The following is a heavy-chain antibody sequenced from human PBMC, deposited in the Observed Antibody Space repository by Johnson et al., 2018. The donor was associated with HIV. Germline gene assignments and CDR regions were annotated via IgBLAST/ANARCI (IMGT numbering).Heavy chain of an antibody. Sequence: VQVVESGGGLVQPGRSLRLSCAASGFTFDDFAMHWVRQAPGKGLEWVSGVNWNADTTGYADSVKGRITISRDNSKNTLYLQMDSLRAEDTAVYYCAKDVGNYWPDAFDIWGQGTLVTVSS. D-gene: IGHD3-22*01. CDR1: GFTFDDFA. J-gene: IGHJ3*02. CDR3: AKDVGNYWPDAFDI. CDR2: VNWNADTT. V-gene: IGHV3-9*01.